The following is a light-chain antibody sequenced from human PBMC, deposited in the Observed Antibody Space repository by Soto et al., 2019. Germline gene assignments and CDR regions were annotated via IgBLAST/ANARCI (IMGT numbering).Light chain of an antibody. J-gene: IGKJ1*01. CDR1: QSVSSNY. CDR3: QQYGSTPQP. Sequence: EIVLTQSPGTLSLSPGERATLSCRASQSVSSNYLAWYQQKPGQAPRLLIYGASSRATGIPDRFSGNGSGTDFTLTISRLEPEDFAVYYCQQYGSTPQPFGHGTKVEIK. CDR2: GAS. V-gene: IGKV3-20*01.